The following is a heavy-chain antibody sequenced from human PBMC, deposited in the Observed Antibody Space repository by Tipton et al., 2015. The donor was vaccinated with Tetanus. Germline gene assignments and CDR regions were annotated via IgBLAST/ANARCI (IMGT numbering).Heavy chain of an antibody. D-gene: IGHD4-17*01. CDR1: GGSISRYY. J-gene: IGHJ4*01. CDR3: GGGKGGDYIFDF. Sequence: TLSLTCTVSGGSISRYYLSWIRQPPGKGPEWIGYIFFPGSINYNPSLKSRVIISVDTSKSQVSLKLSSVTAADTAVYFGGGGKGGDYIFDFWGHGTLVTVSS. V-gene: IGHV4-59*01. CDR2: IFFPGSI.